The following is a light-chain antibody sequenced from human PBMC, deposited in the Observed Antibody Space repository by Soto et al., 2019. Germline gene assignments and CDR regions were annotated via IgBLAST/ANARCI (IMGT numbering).Light chain of an antibody. CDR1: LGISDY. Sequence: DNQMTQSPSSLSASVGDRVTITCRASLGISDYLAWYQHKPGKVPKLLIFAASTLHSGVPSRFSGSGSGTGFTLTISSLQPDDVATYYCQKYNSPPWTFGQGTKVDIK. J-gene: IGKJ1*01. CDR2: AAS. V-gene: IGKV1-27*01. CDR3: QKYNSPPWT.